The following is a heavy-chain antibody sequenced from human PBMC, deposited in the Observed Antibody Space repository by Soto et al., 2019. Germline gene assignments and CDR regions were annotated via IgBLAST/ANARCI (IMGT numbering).Heavy chain of an antibody. V-gene: IGHV3-23*01. CDR2: ISGSGGST. Sequence: GALRLSCAASVFTFSSSAMSWVRQAPGKGLEWVSAISGSGGSTYYADSVKGRVTISRDNSKNTLYLQMNSLRAEDTAVYYCAKLFGSGRYYYGMDVWGQGTTVTVSS. J-gene: IGHJ6*02. CDR3: AKLFGSGRYYYGMDV. CDR1: VFTFSSSA. D-gene: IGHD3-10*01.